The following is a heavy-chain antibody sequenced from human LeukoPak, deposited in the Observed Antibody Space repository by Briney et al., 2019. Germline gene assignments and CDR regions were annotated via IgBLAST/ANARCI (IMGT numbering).Heavy chain of an antibody. V-gene: IGHV3-30-3*01. CDR1: GFAFSSFG. Sequence: GGSLRLSCAASGFAFSSFGMHWARQAPGKGLDWVAVITYDGSKKYYADSVKGRFTISRDNSKNTLYLQMDILRTEDTAVYYCARGLDYDILTFWGQGTLVTVSS. J-gene: IGHJ4*02. CDR2: ITYDGSKK. CDR3: ARGLDYDILTF. D-gene: IGHD3-9*01.